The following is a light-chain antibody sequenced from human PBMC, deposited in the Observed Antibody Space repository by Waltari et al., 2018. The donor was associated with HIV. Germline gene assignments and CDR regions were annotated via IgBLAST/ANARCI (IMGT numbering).Light chain of an antibody. Sequence: DIVMTQSPDSLAVPLGERASINCKSSQSVLYTSNNKNLLAWYQQKPGQPPRLLIHRASTRASGVPDRFSGSGSATDFTLTISSLQSEDVAVYYCQQYSTPPYTFGQGTKLEIK. CDR2: RAS. V-gene: IGKV4-1*01. CDR3: QQYSTPPYT. CDR1: QSVLYTSNNKNL. J-gene: IGKJ2*01.